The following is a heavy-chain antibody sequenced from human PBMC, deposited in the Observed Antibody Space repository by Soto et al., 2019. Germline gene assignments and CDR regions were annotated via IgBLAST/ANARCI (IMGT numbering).Heavy chain of an antibody. J-gene: IGHJ4*02. D-gene: IGHD3-22*01. V-gene: IGHV1-46*01. CDR3: AREKDDYGTSGNYAY. CDR1: GYKFTSDY. CDR2: IGPRGGST. Sequence: QVQLVQSGDEVKKPGASVKVSCKASGYKFTSDYMHWVRQAPGQGLEWMGIIGPRGGSTNSARKFQGRVTMTRDTSTDTVYMELSSLRSEDMAVYYCAREKDDYGTSGNYAYWGQGTLVAVSS.